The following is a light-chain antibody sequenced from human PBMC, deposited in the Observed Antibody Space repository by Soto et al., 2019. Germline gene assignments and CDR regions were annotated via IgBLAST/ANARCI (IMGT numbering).Light chain of an antibody. V-gene: IGLV2-14*01. J-gene: IGLJ1*01. CDR3: SSYTITSTDV. Sequence: QSALTQPASVSGSPGQSITISCTGTSSDVGGYNYVSWYQQHPGKAPKLMIYEVSDRPSGVSNRFSGSKSGNTASLTISGLHAEDEADYYCSSYTITSTDVFGTGTKVTVL. CDR1: SSDVGGYNY. CDR2: EVS.